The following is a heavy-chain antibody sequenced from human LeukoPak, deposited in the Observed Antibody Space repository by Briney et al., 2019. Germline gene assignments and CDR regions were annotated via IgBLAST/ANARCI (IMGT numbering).Heavy chain of an antibody. V-gene: IGHV1-69*05. CDR3: AREYYGSEYAFDI. CDR2: MIANFGKG. J-gene: IGHJ3*02. Sequence: SVKVSCKGSGGTFISYGSSWVRQAPGQGVEWMGGMIANFGKGNYAQKFQGRVRITTDESTSTAYMELSSLRSEDTAVYYCAREYYGSEYAFDIWGQGTMVTVSS. CDR1: GGTFISYG. D-gene: IGHD3-10*01.